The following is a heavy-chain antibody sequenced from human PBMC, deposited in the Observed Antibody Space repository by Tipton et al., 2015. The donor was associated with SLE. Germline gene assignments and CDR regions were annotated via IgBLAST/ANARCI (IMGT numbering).Heavy chain of an antibody. CDR3: ARSGSYPYYYYYMDV. J-gene: IGHJ6*03. CDR2: IYYNGNT. CDR1: GGSIGSDY. D-gene: IGHD1-26*01. V-gene: IGHV4-59*01. Sequence: TLSLTCTIYGGSIGSDYWSWIRQPPGRGLEWIGWIYYNGNTNYDPSLKSRVTISLDTSNTQFSLKLTSVTAADTAVYYCARSGSYPYYYYYMDVWGKGTTVTVSS.